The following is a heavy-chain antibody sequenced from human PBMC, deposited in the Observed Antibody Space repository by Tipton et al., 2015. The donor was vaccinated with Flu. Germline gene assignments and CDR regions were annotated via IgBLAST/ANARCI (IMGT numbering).Heavy chain of an antibody. Sequence: QLVQSGAEVKKPGESLRISCKGSGYSFTSYRISWVRQMPRKGLEWMGRIDPSDSYTNYSPSFQGHVTILADKSISTAYLQWSSLKASDTAMYYCARHRCSGGSCYGGVAFWGQGTLVTVSS. D-gene: IGHD2-15*01. CDR3: ARHRCSGGSCYGGVAF. CDR1: GYSFTSYR. CDR2: IDPSDSYT. J-gene: IGHJ4*02. V-gene: IGHV5-10-1*01.